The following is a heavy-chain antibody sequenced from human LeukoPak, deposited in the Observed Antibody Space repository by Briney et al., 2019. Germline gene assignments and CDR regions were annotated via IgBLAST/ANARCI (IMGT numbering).Heavy chain of an antibody. CDR3: ARDSSSGWHEH. Sequence: GRSLRLSCAASGFPFSIYGMHWVRQAPGKGLEWVALFSADGINIYYADSVKGRFTISRDNAKNSLYPQMNSLRAEDTAVYYCARDSSSGWHEHWGQGTLVTVSS. D-gene: IGHD6-19*01. J-gene: IGHJ1*01. CDR2: FSADGINI. CDR1: GFPFSIYG. V-gene: IGHV3-30*03.